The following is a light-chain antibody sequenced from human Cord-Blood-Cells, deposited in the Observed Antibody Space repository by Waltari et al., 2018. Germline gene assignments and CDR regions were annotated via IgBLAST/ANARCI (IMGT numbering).Light chain of an antibody. CDR1: QSVSIY. Sequence: EIVLTQSPATLSLSPGERATLSCRDSQSVSIYLAWYQQQPGQAPRPFIYDASNRATGIPARFSGSVSGTDFTLTISSLETEDFAVYYCQQRSNWLPITFGQGTRLEIK. CDR2: DAS. J-gene: IGKJ5*01. V-gene: IGKV3-11*01. CDR3: QQRSNWLPIT.